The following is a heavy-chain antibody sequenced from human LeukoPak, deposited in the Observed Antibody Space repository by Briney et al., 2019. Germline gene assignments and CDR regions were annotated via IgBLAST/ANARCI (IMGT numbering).Heavy chain of an antibody. V-gene: IGHV3-72*01. CDR3: VRVRHYDSSGYPFDY. J-gene: IGHJ4*02. Sequence: GGSLRLSCAASGFTFSDHYMDWVRQAPGKGLEWVGRARTKASSYTTGYAASVKGRFTVSRDDSENSLFLQMNSLKTEDTAVYYCVRVRHYDSSGYPFDYWGQGTLVTVSS. D-gene: IGHD3-22*01. CDR1: GFTFSDHY. CDR2: ARTKASSYTT.